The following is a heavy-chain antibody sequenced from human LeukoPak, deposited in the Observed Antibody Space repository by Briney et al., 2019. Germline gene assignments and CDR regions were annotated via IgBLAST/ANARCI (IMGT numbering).Heavy chain of an antibody. CDR2: ISGASTST. CDR3: AREGQWLFDY. J-gene: IGHJ4*02. V-gene: IGHV3-23*01. CDR1: GFTFSSYA. D-gene: IGHD3-22*01. Sequence: PGGSLRLSCAASGFTFSSYAMSWVRQAPGKGLKWVSLISGASTSTYYADSVKGRFTISRDNAKNTLYLQMNSLRAEDTAVYYCAREGQWLFDYWGQGTLVTVSS.